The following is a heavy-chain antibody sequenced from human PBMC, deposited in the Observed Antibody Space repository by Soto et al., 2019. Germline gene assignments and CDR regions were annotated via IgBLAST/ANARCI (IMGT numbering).Heavy chain of an antibody. J-gene: IGHJ4*02. V-gene: IGHV4-34*01. Sequence: SETLSLTCAVYGGSFSGYYWSWIRQPPGKGLEWIGEINHSGSTNYNPSLKSRVTISVDTSKNQFSLKLSSVTAADTAVYYCASVMVRGVDYWGQGTRVTVSS. CDR1: GGSFSGYY. CDR3: ASVMVRGVDY. D-gene: IGHD3-10*01. CDR2: INHSGST.